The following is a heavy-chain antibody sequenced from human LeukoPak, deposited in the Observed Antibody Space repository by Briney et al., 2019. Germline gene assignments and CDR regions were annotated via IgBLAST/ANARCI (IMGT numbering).Heavy chain of an antibody. J-gene: IGHJ2*01. Sequence: MPSETLSLTCTVSGGSISSSSYHWGWIRQPPGKGLEWIGTIYYSGSTYYSPSLESRVTISVDTSKNQFSLKLGSVTAADTAVYYCARETSHIVVVTATLSYWYFDLWGRGTLVTVSS. CDR1: GGSISSSSYH. D-gene: IGHD2-21*02. V-gene: IGHV4-39*02. CDR3: ARETSHIVVVTATLSYWYFDL. CDR2: IYYSGST.